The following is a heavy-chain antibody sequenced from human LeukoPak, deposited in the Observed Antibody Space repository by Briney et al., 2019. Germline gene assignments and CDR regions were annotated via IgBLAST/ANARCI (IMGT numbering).Heavy chain of an antibody. CDR1: GLTFSNYA. V-gene: IGHV3-23*01. CDR2: ITGSGRGT. J-gene: IGHJ3*02. CDR3: SKDPNGDYVGAFDM. D-gene: IGHD4-17*01. Sequence: GGSLRLSCTASGLTFSNYATTWVRQAPGKGLEWVSSITGSGRGTYYADSVKGRFSVSRDNSQNTVFLHMNSLRADDTALYYCSKDPNGDYVGAFDMWGPGTMVIVSS.